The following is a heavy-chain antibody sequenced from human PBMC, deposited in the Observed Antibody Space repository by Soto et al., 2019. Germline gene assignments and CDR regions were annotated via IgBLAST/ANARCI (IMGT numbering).Heavy chain of an antibody. CDR3: ARTNGNYFDSSGSLYYYYGMDV. D-gene: IGHD3-22*01. Sequence: GASVKVSCKASGYTFTGYAMHWVRQAPGQRLEWMGWINAGNGNTKYSQKFQGRVTITRDTSASTAYMELSSLRSEDTAVYYCARTNGNYFDSSGSLYYYYGMDVWGQGTTVTVSS. CDR1: GYTFTGYA. J-gene: IGHJ6*02. CDR2: INAGNGNT. V-gene: IGHV1-3*01.